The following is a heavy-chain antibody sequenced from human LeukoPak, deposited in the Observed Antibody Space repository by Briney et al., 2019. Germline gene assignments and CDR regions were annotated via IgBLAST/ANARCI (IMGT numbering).Heavy chain of an antibody. V-gene: IGHV3-13*01. J-gene: IGHJ4*02. CDR1: GFTFSSYD. CDR2: IGTAGDT. D-gene: IGHD3-9*01. CDR3: ARAYYDILTGSSGFDY. Sequence: GGSLRLSCAASGFTFSSYDMHWARQATGKGLEWVSAIGTAGDTYYPGSVKGRFTISRENAKNSLYLQMNSLRAGDTAVYYCARAYYDILTGSSGFDYWGQGTLVTVSS.